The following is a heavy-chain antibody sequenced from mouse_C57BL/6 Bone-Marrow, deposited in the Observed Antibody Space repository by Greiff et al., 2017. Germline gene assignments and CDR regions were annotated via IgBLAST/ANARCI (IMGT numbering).Heavy chain of an antibody. J-gene: IGHJ2*01. CDR2: IRSKSNNYAT. D-gene: IGHD5-5*01. V-gene: IGHV10-1*01. Sequence: GGGLVQPKGSLKLSCAASGFSFNTYAMNWVRQAPGKGLEWVARIRSKSNNYATYYADSVKDRFTISRDDSESMLYLQMNNLKTEDTAMYYCVRQRGLPNYFDYWGQGTTLTVSS. CDR3: VRQRGLPNYFDY. CDR1: GFSFNTYA.